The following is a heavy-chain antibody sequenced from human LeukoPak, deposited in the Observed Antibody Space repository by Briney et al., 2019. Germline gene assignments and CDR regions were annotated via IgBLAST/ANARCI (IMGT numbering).Heavy chain of an antibody. V-gene: IGHV3-23*01. Sequence: GGSLRLSCAASGFTFSRYSMSWVRQAPGKGLEWVSAISGSGGSTYYADSVKGRFTISRDNSKNTLYLQMNSLRAEDTAVYYCAKDRLVVVAATPFDYWGQGTLVTVSS. CDR2: ISGSGGST. CDR1: GFTFSRYS. CDR3: AKDRLVVVAATPFDY. D-gene: IGHD2-15*01. J-gene: IGHJ4*02.